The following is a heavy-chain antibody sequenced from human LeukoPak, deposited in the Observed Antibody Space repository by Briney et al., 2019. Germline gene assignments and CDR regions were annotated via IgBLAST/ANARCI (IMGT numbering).Heavy chain of an antibody. Sequence: PGGSLRLSCTVSGFTVSSNSMSWVRQAPGEGLEWVSFIYSGGNTRYSDSVKGRFTISRDNSKNTLYLQMNSLRADDTAVYYCARRAGEYSHPYDYWGQGTLVTVSS. CDR1: GFTVSSNS. J-gene: IGHJ4*02. CDR3: ARRAGEYSHPYDY. CDR2: IYSGGNT. V-gene: IGHV3-53*01. D-gene: IGHD4-17*01.